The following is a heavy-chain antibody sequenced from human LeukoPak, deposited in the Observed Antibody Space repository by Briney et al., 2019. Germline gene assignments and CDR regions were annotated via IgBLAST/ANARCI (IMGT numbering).Heavy chain of an antibody. Sequence: SETLSLTCTVSGGSISSYYWSWIRQPAGKGLEWIGRIYTSGSTNYNPSLKSRVTMSVDTSKNQFSLKLSSVTAADTAVYYCARGAIAARRSGDAFDIWGQGTMVTVSS. CDR2: IYTSGST. V-gene: IGHV4-4*07. D-gene: IGHD6-6*01. J-gene: IGHJ3*02. CDR1: GGSISSYY. CDR3: ARGAIAARRSGDAFDI.